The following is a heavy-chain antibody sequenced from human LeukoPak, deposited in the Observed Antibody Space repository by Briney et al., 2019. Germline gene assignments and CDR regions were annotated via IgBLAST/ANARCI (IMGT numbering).Heavy chain of an antibody. CDR3: ARSVEGYCRGGSCYTYSYYMDV. CDR1: GGSISSSSYY. Sequence: PSETLSLTCTVSGGSISSSSYYCGWVRQPPGEGLEWIGRIYYSGSPSSNPSLTGRVPISVDTSKTRFSLKLSAVTAADRAVYYYARSVEGYCRGGSCYTYSYYMDVWGKGTTVTVSS. D-gene: IGHD2-15*01. J-gene: IGHJ6*03. V-gene: IGHV4-39*07. CDR2: IYYSGSP.